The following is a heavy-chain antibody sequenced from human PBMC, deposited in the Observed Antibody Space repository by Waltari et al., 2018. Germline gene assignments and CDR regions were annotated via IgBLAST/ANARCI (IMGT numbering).Heavy chain of an antibody. V-gene: IGHV1-2*06. CDR1: GGTFSSYA. D-gene: IGHD4-17*01. Sequence: QVQLVQSGAEVKKPGSSVKVSCKASGGTFSSYAISWVRQAPGQGLEWMGRINPNSGGTNYAQKCQGRVTMTRETSISTAYMELSRLRSDDTAVYYCARETYGRFDPWGQGTLVTVSS. CDR3: ARETYGRFDP. CDR2: INPNSGGT. J-gene: IGHJ5*02.